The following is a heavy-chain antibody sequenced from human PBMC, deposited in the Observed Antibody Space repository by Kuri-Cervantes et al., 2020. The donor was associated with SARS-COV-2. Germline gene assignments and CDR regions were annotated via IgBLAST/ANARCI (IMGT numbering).Heavy chain of an antibody. V-gene: IGHV4-34*01. D-gene: IGHD2-2*01. J-gene: IGHJ5*02. CDR2: INHSGST. Sequence: GSLRLSCAVYGGSFSGYYWSWIRQPPGKGLEWIGEINHSGSTNYNPSPKSRVTISVDTSKNQFSLKLSSVTAADTAVYYCARTLPRYCSSTSCGRNWFDPWGQGTLVTVSS. CDR1: GGSFSGYY. CDR3: ARTLPRYCSSTSCGRNWFDP.